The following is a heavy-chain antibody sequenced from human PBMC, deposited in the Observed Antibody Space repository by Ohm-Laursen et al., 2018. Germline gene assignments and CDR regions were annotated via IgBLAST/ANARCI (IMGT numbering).Heavy chain of an antibody. V-gene: IGHV1-58*02. D-gene: IGHD5-24*01. CDR3: ARAGMATPD. Sequence: GSSVKVSCKVSGFTFTSSAMQWVRQARGQRLEWIGWIVVGSGNTNYAQKFQERVTITRDMSTSTAYMELSRLRSDDTAVYYCARAGMATPDWGQGTLITVSS. CDR1: GFTFTSSA. CDR2: IVVGSGNT. J-gene: IGHJ4*02.